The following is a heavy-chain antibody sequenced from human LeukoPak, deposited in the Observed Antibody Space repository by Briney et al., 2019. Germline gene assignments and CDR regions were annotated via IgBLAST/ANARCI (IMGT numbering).Heavy chain of an antibody. CDR3: ARHEPPGARRHFDY. D-gene: IGHD1-14*01. Sequence: PSETLSLTCHVSGGTISSSYWRWIRQPPGKGLEWVGYIYNTGTTNYNPSLNSRVTISVDTSKIQLSLRRSSVTAADTALYYCARHEPPGARRHFDYWGQGTLVTVSS. J-gene: IGHJ4*02. CDR1: GGTISSSY. V-gene: IGHV4-59*08. CDR2: IYNTGTT.